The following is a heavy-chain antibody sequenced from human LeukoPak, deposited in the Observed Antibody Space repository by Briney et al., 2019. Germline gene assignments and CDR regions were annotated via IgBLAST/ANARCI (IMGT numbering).Heavy chain of an antibody. CDR3: TTNRPGGWFGELAV. V-gene: IGHV3-15*01. Sequence: GGSLRLSCAASGFTVSNNYMSWVRQAPGKGLEWVGRIKRKTDGGTSDYAAPVKGRFTISRDDSKNTLFLQMNSLKIDDTAVYHCTTNRPGGWFGELAVWGQGTTVTVSS. D-gene: IGHD3-10*01. CDR2: IKRKTDGGTS. J-gene: IGHJ6*01. CDR1: GFTVSNNY.